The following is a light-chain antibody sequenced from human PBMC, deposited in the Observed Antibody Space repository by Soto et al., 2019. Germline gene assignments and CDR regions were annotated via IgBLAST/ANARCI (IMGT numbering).Light chain of an antibody. V-gene: IGKV3-20*01. Sequence: EIVLTQSPGPLSLSPGEGATLSCRASQSVSSSYLAWYQQKPGQAPRLLIYGASSRATGIPDRFSGSGSGTDFTLTISRLDPEDFAVYYCQQYGSSPYTFGQGTKLEIK. CDR3: QQYGSSPYT. CDR2: GAS. J-gene: IGKJ2*01. CDR1: QSVSSSY.